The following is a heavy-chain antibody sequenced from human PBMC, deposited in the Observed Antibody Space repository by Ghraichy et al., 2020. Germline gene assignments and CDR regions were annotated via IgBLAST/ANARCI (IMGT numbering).Heavy chain of an antibody. V-gene: IGHV4-59*08. Sequence: SETLSLTCTVSGGSISSYYWSWIRQPPGKGLEWIGYIYYSGSTNYNPSLKSRVTISVDTSKNQFSLKLSSVTAADTAVYYCARLLLERRIGAFDIWGQGTMVTVSS. CDR1: GGSISSYY. J-gene: IGHJ3*02. D-gene: IGHD1-1*01. CDR3: ARLLLERRIGAFDI. CDR2: IYYSGST.